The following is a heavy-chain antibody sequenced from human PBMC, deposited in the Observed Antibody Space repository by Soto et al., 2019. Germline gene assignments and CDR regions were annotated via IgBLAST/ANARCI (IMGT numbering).Heavy chain of an antibody. CDR2: ISYDGSRK. CDR3: ARVYGDYGIKIGC. CDR1: GFAFNTYA. D-gene: IGHD4-17*01. J-gene: IGHJ4*02. V-gene: IGHV3-30-3*01. Sequence: QVQLVESGGGGVQPGRSLSRSCAASGFAFNTYAMHCVRQAPGKGLEWAAAISYDGSRKYYADSVKGRFTISRDNSKNALDLYLNGLRAEDTAVYYCARVYGDYGIKIGCWGQGTLVTVSS.